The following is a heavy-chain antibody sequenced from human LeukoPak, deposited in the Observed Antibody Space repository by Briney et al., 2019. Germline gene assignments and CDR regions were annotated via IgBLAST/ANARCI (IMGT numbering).Heavy chain of an antibody. CDR1: GLRFTSYW. V-gene: IGHV3-7*01. D-gene: IGHD2-15*01. J-gene: IGHJ4*02. CDR2: INQGGNTV. Sequence: PGGSLRLSCAASGLRFTSYWMSWVRQAPGKGLEWVANINQGGNTVNYVDSVKGRVSISRDNADNALFLQMHSLRFEDTAIHYCATTFPYCGDGTCKLGGQGAQVTVSS. CDR3: ATTFPYCGDGTCKL.